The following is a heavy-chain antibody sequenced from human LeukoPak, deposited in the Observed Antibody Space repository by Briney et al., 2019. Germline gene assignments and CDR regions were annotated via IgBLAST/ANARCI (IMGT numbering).Heavy chain of an antibody. V-gene: IGHV1-69*13. CDR3: AGVPTVTIYYYYYYMDV. D-gene: IGHD4-11*01. CDR2: IIPIFGTA. J-gene: IGHJ6*03. Sequence: SVKVSCKASGGTFSSYAISWVRQAPGQGREWMGGIIPIFGTANYAQKFQGRVTITADESTSTAYMELSSLRSQDTAVYYCAGVPTVTIYYYYYYMDVWGKGTTVTVCS. CDR1: GGTFSSYA.